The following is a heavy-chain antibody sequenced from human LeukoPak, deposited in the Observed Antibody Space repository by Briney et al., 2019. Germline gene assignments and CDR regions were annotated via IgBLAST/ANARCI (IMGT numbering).Heavy chain of an antibody. D-gene: IGHD3-10*01. CDR1: GYTFTGYY. CDR2: INPNSGGT. J-gene: IGHJ3*02. CDR3: ARATAFLLWFGELMGAFDI. Sequence: ASVKVSCKASGYTFTGYYMHWVRQAPGQGLEWMGWINPNSGGTNHAQKFQGRVTMTRDTSISTAYMELSRLRSDDTAVYYCARATAFLLWFGELMGAFDIWGQGTMVTVSS. V-gene: IGHV1-2*02.